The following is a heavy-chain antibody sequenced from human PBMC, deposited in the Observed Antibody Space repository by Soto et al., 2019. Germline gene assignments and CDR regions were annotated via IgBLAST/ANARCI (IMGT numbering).Heavy chain of an antibody. CDR3: ARGGYSYGLGEPAFDI. CDR2: ISSSSSYT. J-gene: IGHJ3*02. V-gene: IGHV3-11*06. CDR1: GFTFSDYY. Sequence: QVQLVESGGGLVKPGGSLRLSCAASGFTFSDYYMSWIRQAPGKGLEWVSYISSSSSYTNYADSVKGRITISRDNAKNSLYLQMNSLRAEDTAVYYCARGGYSYGLGEPAFDIWGQGTMVTVSS. D-gene: IGHD5-18*01.